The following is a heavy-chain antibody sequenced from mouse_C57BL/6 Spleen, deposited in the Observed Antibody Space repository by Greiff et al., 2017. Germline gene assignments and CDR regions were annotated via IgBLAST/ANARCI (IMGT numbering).Heavy chain of an antibody. V-gene: IGHV5-15*01. CDR3: ARGDWYFDV. Sequence: DVKLVESGGGLVQPGGSLKLSCAASGFTFSDYGMGWVRQAPRKGPEWVAFISNLAYSIYYADTVTGRFTISRENAKNTLYLATSRLRSEDTAMYYCARGDWYFDVWGTGTTVTVSS. CDR2: ISNLAYSI. CDR1: GFTFSDYG. J-gene: IGHJ1*03.